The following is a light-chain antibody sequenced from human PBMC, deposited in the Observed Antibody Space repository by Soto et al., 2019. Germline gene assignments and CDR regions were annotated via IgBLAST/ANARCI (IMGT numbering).Light chain of an antibody. V-gene: IGLV7-43*01. CDR2: NTS. CDR1: TGAVTSGYY. CDR3: LLYYGGAWV. Sequence: QAVVTQEPSLTVSPGGTVTLTCASSTGAVTSGYYPNWFQQKPGQAPRSLIYNTSNKHSWTPARFSGSLLGGKAALTLSGVQPEDEAEYYCLLYYGGAWVFGGGTQLIVL. J-gene: IGLJ3*02.